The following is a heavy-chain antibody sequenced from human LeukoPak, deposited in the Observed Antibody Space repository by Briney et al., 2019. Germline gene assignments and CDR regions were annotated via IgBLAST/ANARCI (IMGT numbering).Heavy chain of an antibody. CDR1: GFTFSTYA. J-gene: IGHJ4*02. CDR2: VSDNGGDT. Sequence: QPGGSLRLSCTASGFTFSTYAMTWVRPAPGKGLEWVSDVSDNGGDTSYADSVKGRFSISRDNAKNTVYLQMDSLRADDTAQYYCARGTLAGYFLGYWGQGTLVTVSS. CDR3: ARGTLAGYFLGY. V-gene: IGHV3-23*01. D-gene: IGHD3-9*01.